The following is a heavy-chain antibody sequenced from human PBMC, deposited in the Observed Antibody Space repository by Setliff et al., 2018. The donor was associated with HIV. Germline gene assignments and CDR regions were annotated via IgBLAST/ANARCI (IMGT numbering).Heavy chain of an antibody. V-gene: IGHV3-21*01. D-gene: IGHD7-27*01. CDR3: AREGNWGEGDYYYMDV. J-gene: IGHJ6*03. CDR2: ISSSSSYI. Sequence: GSLRLSCAASGFTFCSYSMNWVRQAPGKGLEWVSSISSSSSYIYYADSVKGRFTISRDNAKNSLYLQMNSLRAEDTAVYYCAREGNWGEGDYYYMDVWGKGTTVTVSS. CDR1: GFTFCSYS.